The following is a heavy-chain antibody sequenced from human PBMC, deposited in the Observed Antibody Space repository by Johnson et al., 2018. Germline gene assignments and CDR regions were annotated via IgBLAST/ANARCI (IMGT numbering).Heavy chain of an antibody. CDR3: AGGEYSGSYSATQYFQH. CDR2: ISYDGSHQ. V-gene: IGHV3-30*03. D-gene: IGHD1-26*01. J-gene: IGHJ1*01. Sequence: QVQLVQSGGGVVQPGRSLRLSCAASGFTFSAYGMHWVRQAPGKGLAWVAVISYDGSHQYYADSVKGRLTISRDHSKNPLSLQMGSLRAEDMAVDYCAGGEYSGSYSATQYFQHWGQCTLVTVSS. CDR1: GFTFSAYG.